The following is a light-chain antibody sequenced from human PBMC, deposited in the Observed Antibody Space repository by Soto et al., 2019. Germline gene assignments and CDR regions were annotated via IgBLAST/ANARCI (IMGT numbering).Light chain of an antibody. CDR3: QQYNAYPNT. CDR2: KAS. Sequence: DIQMTQSPSTLSASVGDRVTITCRASQSISGWLAWYQQKPGKAPKLLIYKASTVDRGVPSRFSGSGSGTEFTLTIRSLQPDDFATYYCQQYNAYPNTFGQGTKLDLK. CDR1: QSISGW. J-gene: IGKJ2*01. V-gene: IGKV1-5*03.